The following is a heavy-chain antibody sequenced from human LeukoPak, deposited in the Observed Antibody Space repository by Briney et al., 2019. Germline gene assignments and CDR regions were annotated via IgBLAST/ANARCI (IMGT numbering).Heavy chain of an antibody. J-gene: IGHJ4*02. CDR1: GFTFSSYS. V-gene: IGHV3-48*01. CDR3: AREYCSSTSCLYDY. Sequence: GGSLRLSCAASGFTFSSYSMNWVRQAPGKGLEWVSYISSSSTIYYADSVKGRFTISRDKAKNSLYLQMNSLRAEDTAVYYCAREYCSSTSCLYDYWGQGTLVTVSS. CDR2: ISSSSTI. D-gene: IGHD2-2*01.